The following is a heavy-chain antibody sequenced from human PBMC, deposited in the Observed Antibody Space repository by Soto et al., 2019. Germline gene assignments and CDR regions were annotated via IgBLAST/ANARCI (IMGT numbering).Heavy chain of an antibody. CDR1: GYSFTIYW. CDR2: IYPSDSDT. CDR3: ARLYGSSGHIDY. Sequence: PGESLKISCKVSGYSFTIYWIGWVRQMPGKGLEWMGIIYPSDSDTRYSPSFQGQVTISADKSISTTYLQWSSLKASDSAMYYCARLYGSSGHIDYWGQGTLVTVSS. V-gene: IGHV5-51*01. J-gene: IGHJ4*02. D-gene: IGHD6-19*01.